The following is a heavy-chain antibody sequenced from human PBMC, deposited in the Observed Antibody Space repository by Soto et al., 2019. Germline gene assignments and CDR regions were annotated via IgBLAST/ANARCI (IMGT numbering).Heavy chain of an antibody. CDR2: IYYTGST. CDR1: GGSIYTRGFY. CDR3: ATSLVTSRTRVDY. Sequence: QVQLQESGPGLVKPSQTMSLTCTVSGGSIYTRGFYWSWNRQLAGKGLEWLGYIYYTGSTQYTPSLKSRLTIATDTSDNQYSLRLTSVTAADTAVYYWATSLVTSRTRVDYCGQGTLVTVSS. J-gene: IGHJ4*02. D-gene: IGHD1-26*01. V-gene: IGHV4-31*03.